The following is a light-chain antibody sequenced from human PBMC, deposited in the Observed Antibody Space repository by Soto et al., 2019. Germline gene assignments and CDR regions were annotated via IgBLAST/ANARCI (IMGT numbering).Light chain of an antibody. CDR2: LESSGSY. CDR3: ETWDINTRV. Sequence: QPVLTQSSSASASLGSSVKLTCTLSSGHINYIIAWHQQQPGKAPRYLMKLESSGSYNKGSGVPDRFSGSSSGADRYLTISNLQSEDEADYYCETWDINTRVFGGGTKLTVL. J-gene: IGLJ2*01. V-gene: IGLV4-60*03. CDR1: SGHINYI.